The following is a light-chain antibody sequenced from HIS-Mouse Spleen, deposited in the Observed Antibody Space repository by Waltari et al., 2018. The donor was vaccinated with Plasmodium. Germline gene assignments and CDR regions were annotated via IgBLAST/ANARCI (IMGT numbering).Light chain of an antibody. J-gene: IGLJ3*02. Sequence: SYELTQPSSVSVSPGQTARITCSGDVLAKKYARWFQQKPGQAPVLVINKESERPSGIPERFSGSSSGTTVTLTISGAQVEDEADYYCCSAADNNRVFGGGTKLTVL. CDR2: KES. CDR3: CSAADNNRV. CDR1: VLAKKY. V-gene: IGLV3-27*01.